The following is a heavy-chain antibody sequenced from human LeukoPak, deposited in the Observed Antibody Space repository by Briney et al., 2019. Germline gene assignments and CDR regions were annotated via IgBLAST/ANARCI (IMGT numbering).Heavy chain of an antibody. V-gene: IGHV4-30-4*07. J-gene: IGHJ4*02. Sequence: SETLSLTCAVSGGSISSGGYSWSWIRQPPGKGLEWIGYIYYSGSTYYNPSLKSRVTISVDTSKNQFSLKLSSVTAADTAVYYCARVGGYDSGFDYWGQGTLVTVSS. D-gene: IGHD5-12*01. CDR1: GGSISSGGYS. CDR3: ARVGGYDSGFDY. CDR2: IYYSGST.